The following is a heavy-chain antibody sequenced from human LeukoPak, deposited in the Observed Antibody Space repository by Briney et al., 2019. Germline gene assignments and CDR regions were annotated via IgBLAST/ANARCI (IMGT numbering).Heavy chain of an antibody. CDR3: ASSGQCTNGLCRDVGYMDV. Sequence: SETLSLTCTVSGGSISSGSYYWSWTRQPAGKGLEWIGRIYTSGSTNYNPSLKSRVTISVDTSKNQFPLKLSSVTAAETAVYYCASSGQCTNGLCRDVGYMDVWGKGTTVTVSS. CDR1: GGSISSGSYY. V-gene: IGHV4-61*02. J-gene: IGHJ6*03. CDR2: IYTSGST. D-gene: IGHD2-8*01.